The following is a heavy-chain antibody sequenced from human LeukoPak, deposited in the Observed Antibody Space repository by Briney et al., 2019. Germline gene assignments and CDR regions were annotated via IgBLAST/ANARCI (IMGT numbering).Heavy chain of an antibody. CDR2: INPSGDST. D-gene: IGHD3-22*01. CDR3: ARSEDSSGYLNWFDP. J-gene: IGHJ5*02. Sequence: ASVKVSCKASGYTFTSYYIHWVRQAPGQGLEWMGIINPSGDSTSYAQKFQGRVTMTRDTSTSTVYMELSSLRSEDTAVYYCARSEDSSGYLNWFDPWGQGTLVTVSS. CDR1: GYTFTSYY. V-gene: IGHV1-46*01.